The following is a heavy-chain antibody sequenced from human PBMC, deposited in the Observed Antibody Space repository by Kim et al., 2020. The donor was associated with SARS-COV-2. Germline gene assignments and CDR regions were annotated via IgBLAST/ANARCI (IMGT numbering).Heavy chain of an antibody. Sequence: GGSLRLSCGASGFSLSNYRMSWVRQAPGKGLEWISYISRGGRTIHYADSVKGRFTISRDNAKDSLYLQMNSVRDEDTAVYYCARELRFLDAGGMDVWGQGTTVTVSS. V-gene: IGHV3-48*02. D-gene: IGHD3-3*01. CDR1: GFSLSNYR. CDR3: ARELRFLDAGGMDV. CDR2: ISRGGRTI. J-gene: IGHJ6*02.